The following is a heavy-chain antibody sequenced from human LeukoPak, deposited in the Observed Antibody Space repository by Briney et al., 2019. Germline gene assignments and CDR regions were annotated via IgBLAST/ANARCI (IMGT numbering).Heavy chain of an antibody. D-gene: IGHD3-22*01. V-gene: IGHV3-23*01. CDR3: AKELGYYDSSGYYAGAFEI. J-gene: IGHJ3*02. Sequence: GGSLRLSCAASGFTFSSFAMSWVRQAPGKGLEWVSAISGSGDRTYYADSVKGRFTISRDNSKNTLFLQMNSLRAEDTAVYYCAKELGYYDSSGYYAGAFEIWGQGTMVTASS. CDR1: GFTFSSFA. CDR2: ISGSGDRT.